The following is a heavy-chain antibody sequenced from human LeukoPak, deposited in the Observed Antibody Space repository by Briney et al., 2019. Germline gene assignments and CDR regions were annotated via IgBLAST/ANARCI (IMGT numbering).Heavy chain of an antibody. J-gene: IGHJ4*02. D-gene: IGHD3-22*01. CDR1: GFTFSSYW. V-gene: IGHV3-7*01. CDR3: ARDLYRIVVVPHYFDY. Sequence: GGSLRLSCAASGFTFSSYWMSWVRQAPGKGLEWVANIQQDGSDKYYVDSVRGRFTISRDNAKNSLYLQMNSLRAEDTAVYYCARDLYRIVVVPHYFDYWGQGTLVTVSS. CDR2: IQQDGSDK.